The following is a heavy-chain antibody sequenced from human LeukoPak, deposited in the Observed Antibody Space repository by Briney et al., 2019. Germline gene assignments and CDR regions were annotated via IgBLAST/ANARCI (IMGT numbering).Heavy chain of an antibody. CDR1: GYTFTGYY. CDR3: AIEHPRRYSGSYRTWFDP. J-gene: IGHJ5*02. V-gene: IGHV1-2*02. D-gene: IGHD1-26*01. CDR2: FNPNSGGT. Sequence: ASVKVSCKASGYTFTGYYMHWVRQAPGQGLEWMGWFNPNSGGTNYAQKFQGRVTMTRDTSISTAYMELSRLRSDDTAVYYCAIEHPRRYSGSYRTWFDPWGQGTLVTVSS.